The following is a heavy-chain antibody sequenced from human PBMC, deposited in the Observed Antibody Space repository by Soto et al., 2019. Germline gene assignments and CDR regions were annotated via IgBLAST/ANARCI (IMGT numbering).Heavy chain of an antibody. Sequence: QVQLVQSGAEVKKPGASVKVSCKASGYTFSNYYIHWVRQAPGQGLEWMGIINPNGGSTTYAQKLQGRVTMTREAATRTVYIELCRLASVCTALYCCVSDGWLSELRIPFGLEVLGLVCTVT. CDR2: INPNGGST. CDR1: GYTFSNYY. CDR3: VSDGWLSELRIPFGLEV. V-gene: IGHV1-46*01. J-gene: IGHJ6*01. D-gene: IGHD3-22*01.